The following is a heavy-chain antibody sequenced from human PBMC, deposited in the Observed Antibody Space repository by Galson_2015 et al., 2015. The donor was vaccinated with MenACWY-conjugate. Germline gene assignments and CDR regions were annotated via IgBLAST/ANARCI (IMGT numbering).Heavy chain of an antibody. CDR1: GFTFSSYW. V-gene: IGHV3-74*01. CDR3: ARSYVPGSDKKNYYMDV. D-gene: IGHD3-16*01. J-gene: IGHJ6*03. CDR2: VNSDGSGT. Sequence: SPRLSCAASGFTFSSYWMHWVRQAPGKGLVWVSRVNSDGSGTGYADSVKGRFTISRDNAKNMLFLQMNSLKVEDTAVYYCARSYVPGSDKKNYYMDVWGRGTTVTVSS.